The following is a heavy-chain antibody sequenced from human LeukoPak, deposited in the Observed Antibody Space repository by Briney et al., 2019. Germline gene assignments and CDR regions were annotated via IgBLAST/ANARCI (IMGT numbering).Heavy chain of an antibody. D-gene: IGHD1-26*01. CDR3: ARLVVLGGSFKDYYYYMDV. CDR2: INPSGGST. CDR1: VYTFTSYY. J-gene: IGHJ6*03. Sequence: ASVKVSCKASVYTFTSYYMHWVRQAPGQGLEWMGIINPSGGSTSYAQKFQRRVTMPRDTSTSTVYMELSSLRSEDTAVYYCARLVVLGGSFKDYYYYMDVWGKGTTVTVSS. V-gene: IGHV1-46*01.